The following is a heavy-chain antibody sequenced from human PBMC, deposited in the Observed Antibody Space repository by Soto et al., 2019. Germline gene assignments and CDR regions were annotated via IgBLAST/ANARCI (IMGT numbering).Heavy chain of an antibody. CDR2: IYWDDDK. Sequence: SGPTLVNPTQTLTLTCTFSGFSLRTSGVGVGWIRQPPGKALEWLALIYWDDDKRYSPSLKSRLTITKDTSKNQVVLTMTNVDPVDTATYYCAHRAYFDSGKQFDYWGQGTLVTVSS. CDR1: GFSLRTSGVG. J-gene: IGHJ4*02. D-gene: IGHD3-10*01. CDR3: AHRAYFDSGKQFDY. V-gene: IGHV2-5*02.